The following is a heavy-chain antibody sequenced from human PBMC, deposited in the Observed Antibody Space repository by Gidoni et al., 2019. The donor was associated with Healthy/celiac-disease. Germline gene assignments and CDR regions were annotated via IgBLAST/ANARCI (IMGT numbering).Heavy chain of an antibody. J-gene: IGHJ3*02. CDR2: ISWDGGST. V-gene: IGHV3-43*01. CDR1: GFTFDDYT. D-gene: IGHD6-6*01. Sequence: GVVVQPGGSLRLSCAASGFTFDDYTMHWVRQAPGKGLEWVSLISWDGGSTYYADSVKGRFTISRDNSKNSLYLQMNSLRTEDTALYYCAKDWAQMYSSSSIDHDAFDIWGQGTMVTVSS. CDR3: AKDWAQMYSSSSIDHDAFDI.